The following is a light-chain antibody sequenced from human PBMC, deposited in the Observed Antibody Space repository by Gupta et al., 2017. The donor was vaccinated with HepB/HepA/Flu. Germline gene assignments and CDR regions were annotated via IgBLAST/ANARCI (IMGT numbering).Light chain of an antibody. J-gene: IGLJ2*01. CDR3: SSYTSASAYAL. CDR1: RSVVGGYNR. Sequence: SALTHPPPVSGSPGQSATFSCTGTRSVVGGYNRFSWYQQPPGAAPSLLIYEVSNRPSGVPARFSGSKSGNTASLTISGLQAEDEADYYCSSYTSASAYALFGGGTKVTVL. V-gene: IGLV2-18*02. CDR2: EVS.